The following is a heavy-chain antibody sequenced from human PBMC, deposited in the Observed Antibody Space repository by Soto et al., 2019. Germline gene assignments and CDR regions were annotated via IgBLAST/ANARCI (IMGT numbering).Heavy chain of an antibody. V-gene: IGHV5-10-1*01. J-gene: IGHJ6*02. CDR2: IDPSDSYT. Sequence: GESLKISCKGSGYSFTSYWISWLRQMPGKVLEWMGRIDPSDSYTNYSPSFQGHVTISADKSISTAYLQWSSLKASDTAMYYFARHVYTGGTVVTPPGVHCYHYGMELWGQAHWVTLSS. CDR3: ARHVYTGGTVVTPPGVHCYHYGMEL. D-gene: IGHD2-15*01. CDR1: GYSFTSYW.